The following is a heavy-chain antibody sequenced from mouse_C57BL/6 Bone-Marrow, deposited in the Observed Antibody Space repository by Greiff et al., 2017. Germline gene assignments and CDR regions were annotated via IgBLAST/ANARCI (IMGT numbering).Heavy chain of an antibody. V-gene: IGHV5-15*01. CDR3: ARHGRSYGNKGSMDD. D-gene: IGHD2-10*02. Sequence: EVKLVESGGGLVQPGGSLKLSCAASGFTFSDYGMAWVRQAPRKGPEWVAFISNLAYSIYYADTVTGRFTISRENAKNTLYLEMSSLRSEDTAMYYCARHGRSYGNKGSMDDWGQGTSVTVSS. CDR2: ISNLAYSI. CDR1: GFTFSDYG. J-gene: IGHJ4*01.